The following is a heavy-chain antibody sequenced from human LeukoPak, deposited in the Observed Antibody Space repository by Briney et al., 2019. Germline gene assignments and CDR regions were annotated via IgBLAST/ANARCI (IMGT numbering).Heavy chain of an antibody. Sequence: GGSLRLSCGASEFAFSDFYMTWIRQAPGKGLEWVSYISSSSSHTNYADSVKGRFTISRDNAKISLYLQMNSLRAEDTAVYYCATRIAADLWAFDIWGQGTMVTVSS. CDR1: EFAFSDFY. CDR2: ISSSSSHT. V-gene: IGHV3-11*03. D-gene: IGHD6-25*01. J-gene: IGHJ3*02. CDR3: ATRIAADLWAFDI.